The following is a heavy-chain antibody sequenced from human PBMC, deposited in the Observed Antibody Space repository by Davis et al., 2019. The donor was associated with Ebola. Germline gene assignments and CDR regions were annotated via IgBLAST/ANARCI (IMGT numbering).Heavy chain of an antibody. CDR1: GFSLSSYW. CDR3: ARDPRLYGDLDS. V-gene: IGHV3-7*03. Sequence: GESLKISCAASGFSLSSYWMTWVRQAPGKGLEWVATIKQDGSEKYYVDSVKGRFTISRDNAKNSLYLQMNSLGAEDTDVYYCARDPRLYGDLDSWGQGTLVAVSS. D-gene: IGHD4-17*01. CDR2: IKQDGSEK. J-gene: IGHJ4*02.